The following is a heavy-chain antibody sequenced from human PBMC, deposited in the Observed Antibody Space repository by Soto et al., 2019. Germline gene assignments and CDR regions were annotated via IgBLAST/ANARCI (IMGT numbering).Heavy chain of an antibody. J-gene: IGHJ6*02. D-gene: IGHD2-21*02. V-gene: IGHV3-30-3*01. CDR2: ISYDGSNK. Sequence: QVQLVESGGGVVQPGRSLRLSCAASGFTFSSYAMHWVRQAPGKGLEWVAVISYDGSNKYYADSVKGRFTISRDNSKNTLYLQMNSLRAEDTAVYYCARGRGNRVTPYPYYYYYGMDVWGQGTTVTVS. CDR3: ARGRGNRVTPYPYYYYYGMDV. CDR1: GFTFSSYA.